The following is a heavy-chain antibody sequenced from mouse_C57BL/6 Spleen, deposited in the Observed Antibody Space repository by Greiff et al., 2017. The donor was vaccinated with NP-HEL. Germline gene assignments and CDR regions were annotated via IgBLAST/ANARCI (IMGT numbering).Heavy chain of an antibody. CDR3: ARGYYSNYYYAMDY. J-gene: IGHJ4*01. CDR2: INPGSGGT. CDR1: GYAFTNYL. V-gene: IGHV1-54*01. Sequence: QVQLQQSGAELVRPGTSVKVSCKASGYAFTNYLIEWVKQRPGQGLEWIGVINPGSGGTSYNQKFKGKATLTVDKSSSTAYMELRSLTSEDSAVYYCARGYYSNYYYAMDYWGQGTSVTVSS. D-gene: IGHD2-5*01.